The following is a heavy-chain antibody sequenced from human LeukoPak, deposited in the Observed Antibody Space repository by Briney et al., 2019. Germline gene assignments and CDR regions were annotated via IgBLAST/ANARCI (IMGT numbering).Heavy chain of an antibody. CDR2: IDWDDDK. J-gene: IGHJ3*02. Sequence: SGPTLVNPTQTLTLTCTFSGFSLSTSGMCVSWIRQPPGKALEWLARIDWDDDKYYSTSLKTRLTISKDTSKNQVVLTMTNMDPVDTATYYYARTYYDRPNDGGFAFDIWGQGTMVTVSS. CDR3: ARTYYDRPNDGGFAFDI. CDR1: GFSLSTSGMC. V-gene: IGHV2-70*11. D-gene: IGHD3-22*01.